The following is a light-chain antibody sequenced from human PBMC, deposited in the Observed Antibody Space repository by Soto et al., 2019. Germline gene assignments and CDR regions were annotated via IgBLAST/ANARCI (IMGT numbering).Light chain of an antibody. CDR3: QQYGSLLT. Sequence: EIVLTQSPGTLSLSPGERATLSCRASQSVSSSYLAWYQQKPGQAPRLLIYGASSRATGIPDRFSGSGSGTDLVLTSSRLEHEAFAVYYCQQYGSLLTFGGGTKVEIK. V-gene: IGKV3-20*01. J-gene: IGKJ4*01. CDR2: GAS. CDR1: QSVSSSY.